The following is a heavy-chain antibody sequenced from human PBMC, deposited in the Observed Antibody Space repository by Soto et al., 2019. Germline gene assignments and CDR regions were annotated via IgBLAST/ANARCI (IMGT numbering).Heavy chain of an antibody. J-gene: IGHJ4*02. D-gene: IGHD6-19*01. V-gene: IGHV3-21*01. CDR3: AREESGWVFDY. CDR2: ISSSSSYI. CDR1: GFTFSSCS. Sequence: GGSLRLSXAASGFTFSSCSMNWVRQAPGKGLEWVSFISSSSSYIYYADSVKGRFTISRDNAKNSLYLQMNSLRAEDTAVYYCAREESGWVFDYWGQGTLVTVPS.